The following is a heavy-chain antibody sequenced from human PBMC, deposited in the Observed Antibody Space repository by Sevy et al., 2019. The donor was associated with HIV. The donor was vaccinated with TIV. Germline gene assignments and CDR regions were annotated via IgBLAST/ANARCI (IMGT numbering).Heavy chain of an antibody. CDR3: ASGNYYDTCGSFDP. J-gene: IGHJ5*02. Sequence: GGSLRLSCAASGFTFSSYWMHWVRQAPGKGLVWVSRINSDGSSTDYADSVKGRFTISRDNAKKMVYLQMNSLRAEVTAVYYCASGNYYDTCGSFDPWGQGTLVTVSS. V-gene: IGHV3-74*01. CDR1: GFTFSSYW. CDR2: INSDGSST. D-gene: IGHD3-22*01.